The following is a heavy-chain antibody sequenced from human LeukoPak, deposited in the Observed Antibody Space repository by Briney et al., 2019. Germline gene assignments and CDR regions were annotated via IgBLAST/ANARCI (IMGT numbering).Heavy chain of an antibody. CDR1: GGSFSGYY. CDR3: ARVKRVGGQTVPRYCSGVSCYGYFQH. D-gene: IGHD2-15*01. CDR2: INHSGST. V-gene: IGHV4-34*01. J-gene: IGHJ1*01. Sequence: SETLSLTCAVYGGSFSGYYWSWIRQPPGKGLEWIGEINHSGSTNYNPSLKSRVTISVDTSKNQFSLKLSSVTAADTAVYYCARVKRVGGQTVPRYCSGVSCYGYFQHWGQGTLVTVSS.